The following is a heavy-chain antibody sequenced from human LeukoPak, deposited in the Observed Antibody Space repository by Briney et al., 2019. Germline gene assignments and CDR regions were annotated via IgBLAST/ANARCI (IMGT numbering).Heavy chain of an antibody. D-gene: IGHD3-10*01. J-gene: IGHJ5*02. V-gene: IGHV3-66*01. CDR2: IYSGGST. Sequence: GGSLRLSCAASGFTVSSNYMSWVRQAPGKGLEWVSVIYSGGSTYYADSVKGRFTISRDNSKNTLYLQMNSLRAEDTAVYYCARDLYGSGSYRWFDPWGQGTLVTVSS. CDR3: ARDLYGSGSYRWFDP. CDR1: GFTVSSNY.